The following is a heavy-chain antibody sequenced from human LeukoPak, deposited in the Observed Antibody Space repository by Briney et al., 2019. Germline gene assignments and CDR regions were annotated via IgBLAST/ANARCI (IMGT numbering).Heavy chain of an antibody. CDR2: IIPIFGTA. D-gene: IGHD3-16*01. CDR3: ARDARSGDDYQYYFDY. V-gene: IGHV1-69*13. Sequence: AASVKVSCKASGGTFSSYAISWVRQAPGQGLEWMGGIIPIFGTANYAQKFQGRVTITADESTSTAYMELSSLRSEDTAVYYCARDARSGDDYQYYFDYWGQGTLVTVSS. J-gene: IGHJ4*02. CDR1: GGTFSSYA.